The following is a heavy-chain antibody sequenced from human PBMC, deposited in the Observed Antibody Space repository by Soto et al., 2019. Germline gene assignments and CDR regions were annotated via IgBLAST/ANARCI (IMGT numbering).Heavy chain of an antibody. CDR2: IIPVFDKA. D-gene: IGHD3-16*01. Sequence: QVQLVQSGADVKKPGSSVKVSCKTSGGSFGSSAISWVRQAPAQGLEWMGEIIPVFDKANYAQNFQGRLTITADELTGTVFMELSSLRSEDTAVYFCARLRRDWGDAFDLWGLGTFVPVSS. CDR3: ARLRRDWGDAFDL. V-gene: IGHV1-69*01. J-gene: IGHJ3*01. CDR1: GGSFGSSA.